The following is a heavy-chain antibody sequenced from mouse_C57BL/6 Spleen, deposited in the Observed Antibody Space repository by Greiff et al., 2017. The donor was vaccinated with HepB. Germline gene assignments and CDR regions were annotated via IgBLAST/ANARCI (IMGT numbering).Heavy chain of an antibody. Sequence: EVQLLESGAGLVMPGASLKLSCAASGYTFSSYAMPWVRQTPEKRLEWVATISDGGSYTYYPDNVKGRSTISRDNAKNNPYLQMSSLKSEDTAVYYCARDRSAEAGYFDVWGTGTTVTVSS. J-gene: IGHJ1*03. CDR2: ISDGGSYT. D-gene: IGHD3-2*02. CDR3: ARDRSAEAGYFDV. V-gene: IGHV5-4*01. CDR1: GYTFSSYA.